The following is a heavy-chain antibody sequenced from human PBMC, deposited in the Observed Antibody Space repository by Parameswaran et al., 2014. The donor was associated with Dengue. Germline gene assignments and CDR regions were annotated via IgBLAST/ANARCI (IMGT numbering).Heavy chain of an antibody. Sequence: WVRQAPGQGLEYMGGIIPIFGTANYVQKFQGSVTFTADEPTTTAYMELSSLTSEDTAVYYCARNLVVVGGDIGENYGMDVWGQGTTVTVSS. D-gene: IGHD2-15*01. V-gene: IGHV1-69*01. CDR2: IIPIFGTA. CDR3: ARNLVVVGGDIGENYGMDV. J-gene: IGHJ6*02.